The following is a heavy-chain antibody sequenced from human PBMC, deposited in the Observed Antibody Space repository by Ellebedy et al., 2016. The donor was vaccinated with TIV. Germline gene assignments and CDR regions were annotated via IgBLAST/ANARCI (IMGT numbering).Heavy chain of an antibody. V-gene: IGHV3-7*01. CDR1: GRSFSHNW. CDR3: AAEAWWRLDS. CDR2: INPLGSQK. J-gene: IGHJ4*02. D-gene: IGHD2-15*01. Sequence: GESLKISCVDSGRSFSHNWMSWVRQAPGKGLEWVAKINPLGSQKSYVDSVKGRFTISRDNAENSLFLEMNSLRVEDTAVYYCAAEAWWRLDSWGQGTLVTVSS.